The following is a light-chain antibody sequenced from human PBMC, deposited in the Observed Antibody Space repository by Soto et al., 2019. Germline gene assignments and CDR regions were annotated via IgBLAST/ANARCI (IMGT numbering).Light chain of an antibody. CDR1: QSVSNW. Sequence: DIQMTQSPSTLSASVGDRVTITCRASQSVSNWLAWYQQKRGKAPELLIYDASILQSGVPSRFSGSGSGTEFTLTISCLQSEDFATYYCQQYYSYPSLGQGTKVDIK. CDR3: QQYYSYPS. V-gene: IGKV1-5*01. CDR2: DAS. J-gene: IGKJ1*01.